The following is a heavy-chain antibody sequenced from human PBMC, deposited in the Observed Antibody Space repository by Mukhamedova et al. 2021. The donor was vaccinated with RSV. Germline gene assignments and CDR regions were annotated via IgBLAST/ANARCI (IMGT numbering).Heavy chain of an antibody. CDR3: AVEGCGGDGYSWRYYYYYGMDV. D-gene: IGHD2-21*02. Sequence: GSIYYSGSTYYNPSLKSRVTISVDTSKNQFSLKLSSVTAAATAVYYCAVEGCGGDGYSWRYYYYYGMDVWGQGTTVTVS. V-gene: IGHV4-39*01. CDR2: IYYSGST. J-gene: IGHJ6*02.